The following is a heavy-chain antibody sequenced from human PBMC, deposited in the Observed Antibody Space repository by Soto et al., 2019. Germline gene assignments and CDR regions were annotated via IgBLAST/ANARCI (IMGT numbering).Heavy chain of an antibody. CDR3: AKDSEYSSSSHFDY. CDR2: ISGSGGST. J-gene: IGHJ4*02. D-gene: IGHD6-6*01. CDR1: GFTFSSYA. Sequence: GGSLRLSCAASGFTFSSYAMSWVRQSPGKGLEWVSAISGSGGSTYYADSVKGRFTISRDNSKNTLYLQMNSLRAEDTAVYYCAKDSEYSSSSHFDYWGQGTLVTVSS. V-gene: IGHV3-23*01.